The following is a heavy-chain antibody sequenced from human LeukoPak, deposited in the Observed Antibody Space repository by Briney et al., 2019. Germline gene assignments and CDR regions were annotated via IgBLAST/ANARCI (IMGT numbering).Heavy chain of an antibody. CDR3: ARDSGSMIVVVTYYYFDY. J-gene: IGHJ4*02. CDR2: INPSGGST. V-gene: IGHV1-46*01. D-gene: IGHD3-22*01. Sequence: ASVKVSCKASGYTFTSYYMHWVRQAPGQGLEWMGIINPSGGSTSYAQKFQGRVTMTRDMSTSTVYMELSSLRSEDTAVYYCARDSGSMIVVVTYYYFDYWGQGTLVTVSS. CDR1: GYTFTSYY.